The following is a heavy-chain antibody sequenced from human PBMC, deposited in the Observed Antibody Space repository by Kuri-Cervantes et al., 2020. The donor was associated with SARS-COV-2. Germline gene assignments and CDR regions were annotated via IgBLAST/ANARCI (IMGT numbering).Heavy chain of an antibody. J-gene: IGHJ3*02. D-gene: IGHD3-22*01. CDR3: ARRGGYFPPDAFDI. Sequence: GGSLRLSCAASGFTFSSYAMHWVRQAPGKGLEWVSVIYSGGSTYYADSVKGRFTISRDNSKNTLYLQMNSLRAEDTAVHYCARRGGYFPPDAFDIWGQGTMVTVSS. V-gene: IGHV3-NL1*01. CDR1: GFTFSSYA. CDR2: IYSGGST.